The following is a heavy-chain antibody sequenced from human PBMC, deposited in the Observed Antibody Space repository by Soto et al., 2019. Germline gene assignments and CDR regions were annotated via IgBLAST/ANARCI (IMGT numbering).Heavy chain of an antibody. CDR3: ARDDDCISTSCPLSY. V-gene: IGHV4-34*01. Sequence: PSETLSLTCAVYGGSFSGYYWSWIRQPPGKGLEWIGEINHSGSTNYNPSLKSRVTISVDTSKNQFSLKLSSVTAADTAVYYCARDDDCISTSCPLSYWGQGTLVTVSS. CDR1: GGSFSGYY. J-gene: IGHJ4*02. D-gene: IGHD2-2*01. CDR2: INHSGST.